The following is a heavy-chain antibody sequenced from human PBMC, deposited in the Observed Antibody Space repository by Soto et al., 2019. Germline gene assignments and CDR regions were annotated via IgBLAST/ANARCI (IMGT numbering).Heavy chain of an antibody. V-gene: IGHV3-30*18. CDR3: AKDLEDYYDSSGYVTDY. Sequence: QVQLVESGGGVVQPGRSLRLSCAASGFTFSSYGMHWVRQAPGKGLEWVAVISYDGSNKYYADSVKGRFTISRDNSKNXPYLQMNSLRAEDTAVYYCAKDLEDYYDSSGYVTDYWGQGTLVTVSS. CDR1: GFTFSSYG. CDR2: ISYDGSNK. J-gene: IGHJ4*02. D-gene: IGHD3-22*01.